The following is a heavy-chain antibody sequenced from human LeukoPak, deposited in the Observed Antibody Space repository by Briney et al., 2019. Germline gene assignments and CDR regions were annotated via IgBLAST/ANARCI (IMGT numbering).Heavy chain of an antibody. J-gene: IGHJ6*02. CDR1: GFTFSKYA. Sequence: GGSLRLSCAASGFTFSKYAMTWVRQAPGMGLEWVSGVGGGGENTYYADSVRGRFTISRDNSKNTLHLQMNSLRAEDTAVYYCARGQSYSSSPGYYYYYGMDVWGQGTTVTVSS. V-gene: IGHV3-23*01. D-gene: IGHD6-13*01. CDR3: ARGQSYSSSPGYYYYYGMDV. CDR2: VGGGGENT.